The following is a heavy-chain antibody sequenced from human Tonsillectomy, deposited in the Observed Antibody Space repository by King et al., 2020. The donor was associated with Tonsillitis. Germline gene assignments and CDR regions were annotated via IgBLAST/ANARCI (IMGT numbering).Heavy chain of an antibody. CDR2: INPSGGST. J-gene: IGHJ3*02. Sequence: QLVQSGAEVKKPGASVKVSCKASGYTFTSYYMHWVRQAPGQGLEWMGIINPSGGSTSYAQKFQGRVTMTRDTSTSTVYMELSSLGSEDTAVYYCARLIVVVTASSDDAFDIWGQGTMVTVSS. CDR1: GYTFTSYY. D-gene: IGHD2-21*02. CDR3: ARLIVVVTASSDDAFDI. V-gene: IGHV1-46*01.